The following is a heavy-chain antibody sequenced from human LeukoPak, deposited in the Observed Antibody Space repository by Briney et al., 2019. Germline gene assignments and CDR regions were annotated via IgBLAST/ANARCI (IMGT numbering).Heavy chain of an antibody. J-gene: IGHJ6*03. V-gene: IGHV4-4*07. CDR3: ARHDIVVVPAAIRSGYMDV. CDR1: GGSISSYY. D-gene: IGHD2-2*02. CDR2: IYTSGST. Sequence: SETLSLTCTVSGGSISSYYWSWIRQPAGKGLEWIGRIYTSGSTNYNTSLKSRVTISVDTSKNQFSLKLSSVTAADTAVYYCARHDIVVVPAAIRSGYMDVWGKGTTVTVSS.